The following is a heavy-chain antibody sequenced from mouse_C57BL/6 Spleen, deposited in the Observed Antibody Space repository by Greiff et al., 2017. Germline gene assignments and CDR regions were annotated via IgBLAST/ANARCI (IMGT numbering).Heavy chain of an antibody. CDR3: AREGGLRPFDY. Sequence: EVQGVESGPELVKPGDSVKISCKASGYSFTGYFMNWVMQSHGKSLEWIGRINPYNGDTFSNQKFKGKATLTVDKSSSTAHMELRSLTSEDSAVYYCAREGGLRPFDYWGQGTTLTVSS. V-gene: IGHV1-20*01. CDR1: GYSFTGYF. CDR2: INPYNGDT. D-gene: IGHD2-4*01. J-gene: IGHJ2*01.